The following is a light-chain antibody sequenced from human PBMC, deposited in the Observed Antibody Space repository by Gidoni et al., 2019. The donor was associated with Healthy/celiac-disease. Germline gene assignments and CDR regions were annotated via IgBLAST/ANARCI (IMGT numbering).Light chain of an antibody. V-gene: IGLV3-19*01. CDR2: GKN. CDR3: NSRDSSGNLVV. J-gene: IGLJ2*01. CDR1: SLRSYY. Sequence: SSELTQDPAVSVALGQTVRITSQGDSLRSYYASWYQQKPGQAPVVVIYGKNNRPSGIPDRFSGSSSGNTASLTITGAQAEDEADYYCNSRDSSGNLVVFGGGTKLTVL.